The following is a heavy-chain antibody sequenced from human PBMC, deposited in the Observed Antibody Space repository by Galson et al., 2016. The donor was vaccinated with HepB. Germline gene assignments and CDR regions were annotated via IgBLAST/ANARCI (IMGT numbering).Heavy chain of an antibody. Sequence: SLRLSCAASGFDFGSHGMHWVRQAPGKGLEWVALIWYSGKSKFYSDSVRGRFTISRDNSRKTVFLEMNSLGIEDTGRYYCARESARSSGWEHLYYYGMDVWGRGTTVIVSS. CDR3: ARESARSSGWEHLYYYGMDV. D-gene: IGHD6-25*01. CDR2: IWYSGKSK. CDR1: GFDFGSHG. V-gene: IGHV3-33*03. J-gene: IGHJ6*02.